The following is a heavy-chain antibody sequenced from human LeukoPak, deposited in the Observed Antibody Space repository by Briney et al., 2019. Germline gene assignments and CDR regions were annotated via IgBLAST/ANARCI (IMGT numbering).Heavy chain of an antibody. CDR3: ARGDFWSGYSGFDP. D-gene: IGHD3-3*01. J-gene: IGHJ5*02. CDR2: ISGSSGST. CDR1: GFTFSSSA. Sequence: GGSLRLSCAVSGFTFSSSAMSWVRQAPGKGLEWVSGISGSSGSTNYADSVKGRFTISRDNAKNSLYLQMNSLRAEDTAVYYCARGDFWSGYSGFDPWGQGTLVTVSS. V-gene: IGHV3-23*01.